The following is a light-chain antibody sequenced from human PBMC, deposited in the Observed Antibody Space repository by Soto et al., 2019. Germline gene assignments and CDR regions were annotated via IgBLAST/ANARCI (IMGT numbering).Light chain of an antibody. CDR2: GSS. CDR1: PIVSNNY. V-gene: IGKV3-20*01. CDR3: QQYGSSPPYT. J-gene: IGKJ2*01. Sequence: EVVLTQSPVTLSLSPSERSTLSGRAIPIVSNNYLAWYQQKPGQSPKPLIFGSSDRATGIPVRFSGSGSGTDFTLTISSLEPEDFAVYYCQQYGSSPPYTFGQGTKLEIK.